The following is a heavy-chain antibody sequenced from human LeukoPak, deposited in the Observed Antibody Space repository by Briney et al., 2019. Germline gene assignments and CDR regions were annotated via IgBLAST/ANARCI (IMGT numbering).Heavy chain of an antibody. V-gene: IGHV1-69*13. CDR1: GGTFSSYA. Sequence: ASVKVSCKASGGTFSSYAISWVRQAPGQGLEWMGGIIPIFGTANYAQKFQGRVTITADESTSTAYMELSSLRSDDTAVYYCARDGWYQGGDYWGQGTLVTVSS. CDR2: IIPIFGTA. CDR3: ARDGWYQGGDY. J-gene: IGHJ4*02. D-gene: IGHD6-19*01.